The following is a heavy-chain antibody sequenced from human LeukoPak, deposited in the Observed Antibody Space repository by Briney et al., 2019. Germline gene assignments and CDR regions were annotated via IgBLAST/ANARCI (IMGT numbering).Heavy chain of an antibody. CDR2: ISSDGSNK. J-gene: IGHJ4*02. CDR1: GFTFSSYS. Sequence: GSLRLSCAASGFTFSSYSMNWVRQAPGKGLEWVAVISSDGSNKFYADSVKGRFTISRDGSKNTLYLQMNSLRPDDTAVYFCAKPRVNANWHYFHHWGQGTLVTVSS. V-gene: IGHV3-30*18. CDR3: AKPRVNANWHYFHH. D-gene: IGHD2-21*01.